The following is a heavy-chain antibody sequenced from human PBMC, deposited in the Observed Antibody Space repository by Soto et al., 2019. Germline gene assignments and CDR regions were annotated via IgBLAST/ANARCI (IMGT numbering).Heavy chain of an antibody. J-gene: IGHJ3*02. V-gene: IGHV1-18*01. CDR3: ARDLYCSRWYRPVRGDAFDI. Sequence: QVQLVQSGAEVKKPGASVKVSCKASGYTFTSYGISWVRQAPGQGLEWMGWISAYNGNTNYAQKLQGRVTMTTDTSTSAAYRELRSLRSDDTAVYYCARDLYCSRWYRPVRGDAFDIWGQGTMVTVSS. CDR1: GYTFTSYG. CDR2: ISAYNGNT. D-gene: IGHD6-13*01.